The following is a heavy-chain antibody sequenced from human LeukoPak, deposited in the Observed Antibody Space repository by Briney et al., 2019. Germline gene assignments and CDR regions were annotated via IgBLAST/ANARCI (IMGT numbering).Heavy chain of an antibody. CDR3: AREGHGDLPESPAFFFDY. CDR2: ISSSSSYI. CDR1: GFTFSSYS. D-gene: IGHD4-17*01. V-gene: IGHV3-21*01. J-gene: IGHJ4*02. Sequence: GGSLRLSCAAFGFTFSSYSMNWVRQAPGRGLEWVSSISSSSSYIYYADSVKGRFTISRDNSKNTLYLQMNSLRAEDTAVYYCAREGHGDLPESPAFFFDYWGQGTLVTVSS.